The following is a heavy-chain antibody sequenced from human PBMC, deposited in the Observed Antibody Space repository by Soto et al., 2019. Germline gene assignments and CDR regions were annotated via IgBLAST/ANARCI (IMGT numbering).Heavy chain of an antibody. J-gene: IGHJ6*02. CDR2: MNAKSGET. Sequence: QAHLEQSGAELKRPGASVKVSCKASGYTFSDFDINWLRQASGQGPEWMGWMNAKSGETCFPQRFQGKFNMTWGTSLSTAYMEVGSLTSDDTAMYYGARGNPFNYAGFDVWCQGTTVAVSS. CDR3: ARGNPFNYAGFDV. V-gene: IGHV1-8*01. D-gene: IGHD3-16*01. CDR1: GYTFSDFD.